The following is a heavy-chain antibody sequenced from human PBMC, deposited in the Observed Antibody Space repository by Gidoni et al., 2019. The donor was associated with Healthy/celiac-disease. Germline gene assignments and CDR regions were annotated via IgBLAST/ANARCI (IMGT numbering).Heavy chain of an antibody. CDR1: GFTFSSYG. CDR2: FSYDGSNK. CDR3: AKDSSSWYAVFDY. V-gene: IGHV3-30*18. J-gene: IGHJ4*02. D-gene: IGHD6-13*01. Sequence: QVQLVESGGGVVQPGRSMRLSCAASGFTFSSYGMHWVRQAPGKGLEWVAVFSYDGSNKYYADSVKGRFTISRDNSKNTLYLQMNSLRAEDTAVYYCAKDSSSWYAVFDYWGQGTLVTVSS.